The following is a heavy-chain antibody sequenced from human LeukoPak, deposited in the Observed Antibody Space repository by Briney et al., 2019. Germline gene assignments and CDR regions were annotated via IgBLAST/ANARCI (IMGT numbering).Heavy chain of an antibody. J-gene: IGHJ4*02. CDR2: IRSSWNSI. V-gene: IGHV3-21*04. CDR1: GFTVSSYN. D-gene: IGHD3-22*01. CDR3: ARGKTYYYDSTAYPFDY. Sequence: PGGSLRLSCAASGFTVSSYNMNWVRQAPGKGLEWISSIRSSWNSISYADSVKGRFTISRDNAKNSLHLQMNSLRAEDTAVYYCARGKTYYYDSTAYPFDYWGQGTLVSVSS.